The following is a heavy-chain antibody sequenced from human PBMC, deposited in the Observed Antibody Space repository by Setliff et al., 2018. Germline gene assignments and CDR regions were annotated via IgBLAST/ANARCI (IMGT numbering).Heavy chain of an antibody. D-gene: IGHD3-22*01. Sequence: GGSLRLSCAASGFTFSSYAITWVRQAPGKGLEWVSMVSGSAQTTYYADSVKGRFTISRDNSKNTVYLEMNSLRAEDTAVYYCTRVHYETSTYSPTLFDYWGQGTLVTVSS. CDR2: VSGSAQTT. CDR3: TRVHYETSTYSPTLFDY. J-gene: IGHJ4*02. CDR1: GFTFSSYA. V-gene: IGHV3-23*01.